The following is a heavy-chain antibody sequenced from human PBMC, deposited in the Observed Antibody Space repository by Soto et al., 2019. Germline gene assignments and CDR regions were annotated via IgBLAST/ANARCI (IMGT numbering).Heavy chain of an antibody. CDR2: ISYRGTP. Sequence: QVQLQESGPGLVKPSQNLSLTCTVSGGSFSSGAYYWSWVRRHPGMGLEWIGYISYRGTPYYNPSLKSRLTISVAASKDQFSPKMSSVTAADTAVYYCARVSATGTRWFDRWGQGTLVTFSS. CDR3: ARVSATGTRWFDR. J-gene: IGHJ5*02. V-gene: IGHV4-31*03. CDR1: GGSFSSGAYY. D-gene: IGHD6-13*01.